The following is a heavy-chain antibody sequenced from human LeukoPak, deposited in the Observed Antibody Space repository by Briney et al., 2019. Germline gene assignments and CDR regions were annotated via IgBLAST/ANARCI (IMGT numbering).Heavy chain of an antibody. D-gene: IGHD5-18*01. CDR1: GGSISSYY. J-gene: IGHJ4*02. Sequence: PSETLSLTCTVSGGSISSYYWSWIRQPPGKGLEWIGYIYYSGSTNYNPSLKSRVTISVDTSKNQFSLKLSSVTAADTAVYYCASGLLYSYGANFDYWGQGTLVTVSS. CDR2: IYYSGST. V-gene: IGHV4-59*01. CDR3: ASGLLYSYGANFDY.